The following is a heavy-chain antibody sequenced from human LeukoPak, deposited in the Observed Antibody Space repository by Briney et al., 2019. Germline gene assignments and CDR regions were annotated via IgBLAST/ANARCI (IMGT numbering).Heavy chain of an antibody. D-gene: IGHD5-24*01. CDR2: IYYSGST. CDR1: GGSISSSSYY. Sequence: PSETLSLTCTVSGGSISSSSYYWSWIRQPPGKGLEWIGYIYYSGSTNYNPSLKSRVTISVDTSKNQFSLKPSSVTAADTAVYYCARLDGVRYYYYGMDVWGQGTTVTVSS. CDR3: ARLDGVRYYYYGMDV. V-gene: IGHV4-61*05. J-gene: IGHJ6*02.